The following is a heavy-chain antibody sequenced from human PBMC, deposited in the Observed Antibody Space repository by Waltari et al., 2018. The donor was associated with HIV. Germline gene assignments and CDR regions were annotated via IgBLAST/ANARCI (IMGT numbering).Heavy chain of an antibody. V-gene: IGHV3-7*01. CDR3: ASPSIRAGMDV. CDR2: IKQDGSEK. CDR1: GCTLGNFW. J-gene: IGHJ6*02. D-gene: IGHD2-2*02. Sequence: VQLVVSVGGLVEPGVSLRLSCADLGCTLGNFWMGWVRQARGKGWEWLANIKQDGSEKYYVDSVKGRFTISRDNAKNSLYLQMNSLRAEDTAVYYCASPSIRAGMDVWGQGTTVTVSS.